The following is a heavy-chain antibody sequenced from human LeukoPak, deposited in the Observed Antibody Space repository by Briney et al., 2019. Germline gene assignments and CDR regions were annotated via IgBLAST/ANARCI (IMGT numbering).Heavy chain of an antibody. D-gene: IGHD2-2*01. CDR1: GGTFSSYA. J-gene: IGHJ6*03. CDR3: AGRYCSSTSCYSPYYYMDV. CDR2: IIPIFGTA. V-gene: IGHV1-69*05. Sequence: SVKVSCKASGGTFSSYAISWVRQAPGQGLEWMGGIIPIFGTANYAQKFQGRVTITTDESTSTAYMELSSLRSEDTAVYYCAGRYCSSTSCYSPYYYMDVWGKGTTVTVSS.